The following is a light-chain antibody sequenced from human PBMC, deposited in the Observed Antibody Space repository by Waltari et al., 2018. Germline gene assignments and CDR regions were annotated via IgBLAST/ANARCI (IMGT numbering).Light chain of an antibody. CDR1: QSISSY. CDR3: QPSYSTPQT. CDR2: AAS. Sequence: DIQMTQSPSSLSASVGDRVTITCRASQSISSYLNWYQQKTGKATKILIYAASSLQSGVPSRFSGCGSWTDLTLNISSLQPEDFATYSCQPSYSTPQTFGQGTNVEIK. J-gene: IGKJ1*01. V-gene: IGKV1-39*01.